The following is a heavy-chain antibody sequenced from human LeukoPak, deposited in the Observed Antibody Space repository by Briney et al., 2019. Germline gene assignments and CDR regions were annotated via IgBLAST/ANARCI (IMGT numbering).Heavy chain of an antibody. J-gene: IGHJ4*02. Sequence: PGGSLRLSCAASGFTFSSYGMHWVRQAPGKGLEWVAVISYDGSNKYYADSVKGRFTISRDNSKNTLYLQMNSLRAEDTAVYYCAKFDSGSYYEAYCDYWGQGPLVTVSS. D-gene: IGHD1-26*01. V-gene: IGHV3-30*18. CDR1: GFTFSSYG. CDR3: AKFDSGSYYEAYCDY. CDR2: ISYDGSNK.